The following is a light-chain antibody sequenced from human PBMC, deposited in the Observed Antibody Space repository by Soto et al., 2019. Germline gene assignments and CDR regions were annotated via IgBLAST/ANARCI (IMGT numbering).Light chain of an antibody. V-gene: IGKV1-5*01. CDR2: DAS. J-gene: IGKJ2*01. CDR1: QSISSW. CDR3: QQYNSYSSFT. Sequence: DIQMTQSPSTLSASVGDRVTITCRASQSISSWLAWYQQKPGKAPKVLIYDASSLESGVPSRFSGSGSGTEFTLTISSLHHDDFATYYCQQYNSYSSFTFGQGTKLEIK.